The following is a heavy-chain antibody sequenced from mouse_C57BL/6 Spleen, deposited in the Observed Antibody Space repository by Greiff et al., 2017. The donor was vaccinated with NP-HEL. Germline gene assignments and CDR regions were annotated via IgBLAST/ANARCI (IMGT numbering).Heavy chain of an antibody. J-gene: IGHJ1*03. CDR2: INPSSGYT. V-gene: IGHV1-4*01. Sequence: QVQLQQSGAELARPGASVKMSCKASGYTFTSYTMHWVKQRPGQGLEWIGYINPSSGYTKYNQKFKDKATLTADKSSSTAYMQLSSLTSEDSAVYYCARRGRFITTVVEGYFDVWGTGTTVTVSS. CDR3: ARRGRFITTVVEGYFDV. D-gene: IGHD1-1*01. CDR1: GYTFTSYT.